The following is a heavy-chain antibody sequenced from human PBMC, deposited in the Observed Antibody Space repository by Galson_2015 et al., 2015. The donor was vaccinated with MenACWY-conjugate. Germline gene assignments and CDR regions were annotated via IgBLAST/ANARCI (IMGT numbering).Heavy chain of an antibody. Sequence: SLKLSCEASGFTSGDYGMNWVRQAPGKGLEWVGIISSKASGATTDYAQSVRGRVTISRDDSTSNTYLKMNSLKSEDTAIYYCTRVCATARCTPSTYFYYMDVWGLGTTVTVSS. CDR2: ISSKASGATT. CDR1: GFTSGDYG. CDR3: TRVCATARCTPSTYFYYMDV. V-gene: IGHV3-49*04. D-gene: IGHD2-15*01. J-gene: IGHJ6*03.